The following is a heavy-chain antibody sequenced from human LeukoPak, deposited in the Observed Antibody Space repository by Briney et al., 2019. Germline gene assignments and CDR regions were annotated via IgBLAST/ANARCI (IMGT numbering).Heavy chain of an antibody. Sequence: GGSLRLSCAASGFTFSSYWMSWVRQAPGKGLEWVANIKQDGSEKYYVDSVKGRFTISRDNAKNSLYLQMNSLRAEDTAVYYCAKDLGDFWSATSPHPIPYWGQGTLVTVSS. V-gene: IGHV3-7*03. J-gene: IGHJ4*02. CDR1: GFTFSSYW. CDR3: AKDLGDFWSATSPHPIPY. CDR2: IKQDGSEK. D-gene: IGHD3-3*01.